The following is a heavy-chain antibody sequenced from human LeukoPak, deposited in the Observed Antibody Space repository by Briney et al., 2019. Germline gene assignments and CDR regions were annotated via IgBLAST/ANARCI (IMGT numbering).Heavy chain of an antibody. Sequence: GASVKVSCKASAYTLTDYYVHWVRQAPGQGLEWMGRINPSSGDTNYAQNFQGRVTMTRDTSISTAYMELSRLRSDDTAVYYCATTSGYFCYWGQGTLVTVSS. CDR3: ATTSGYFCY. J-gene: IGHJ4*02. V-gene: IGHV1-2*06. D-gene: IGHD5-12*01. CDR1: AYTLTDYY. CDR2: INPSSGDT.